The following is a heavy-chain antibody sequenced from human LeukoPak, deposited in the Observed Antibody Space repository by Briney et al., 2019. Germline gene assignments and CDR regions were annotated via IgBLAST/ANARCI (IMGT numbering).Heavy chain of an antibody. CDR1: GGSINDRDW. D-gene: IGHD3-16*02. Sequence: SETLSLTCDVSGGSINDRDWWTWVRQPPGKGLEWLGEIQSSGRTNYNPSLKSRVTFSINKSQNQVFLNLGSVTAADTAVYYCARGRGGHLGELSPRAKTAHYYGMDVWGQGTTVTVSS. CDR2: IQSSGRT. V-gene: IGHV4-4*02. J-gene: IGHJ6*02. CDR3: ARGRGGHLGELSPRAKTAHYYGMDV.